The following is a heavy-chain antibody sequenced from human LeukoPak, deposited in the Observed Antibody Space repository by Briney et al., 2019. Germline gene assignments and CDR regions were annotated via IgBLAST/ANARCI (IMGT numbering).Heavy chain of an antibody. CDR3: ARDGHTPQYQLPNWFDP. D-gene: IGHD2-2*01. Sequence: RASVKVSCKASGGTFTSYYMHWVRQAPGQGLEWMGIINPSGGSTSYAQKFQGRVTMTRDTSTSTVYMELSSLRSEDTAVYYCARDGHTPQYQLPNWFDPWGQGTLVTVSS. CDR1: GGTFTSYY. J-gene: IGHJ5*02. V-gene: IGHV1-46*01. CDR2: INPSGGST.